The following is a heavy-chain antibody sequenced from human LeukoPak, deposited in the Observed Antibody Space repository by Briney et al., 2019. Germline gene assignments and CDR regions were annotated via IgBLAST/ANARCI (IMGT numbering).Heavy chain of an antibody. V-gene: IGHV1-24*01. Sequence: ASVKVSCKVSGYTLTELSMHWVRQAPGKGLEWMGGFDPEDGETIYAQKFQGRVTMTKDTSTDTAYMELSSLRSEDTAVYYCATAVGYCSGGSCYDYYYYGMDVWGQGTTVTVSS. CDR3: ATAVGYCSGGSCYDYYYYGMDV. CDR1: GYTLTELS. D-gene: IGHD2-15*01. CDR2: FDPEDGET. J-gene: IGHJ6*02.